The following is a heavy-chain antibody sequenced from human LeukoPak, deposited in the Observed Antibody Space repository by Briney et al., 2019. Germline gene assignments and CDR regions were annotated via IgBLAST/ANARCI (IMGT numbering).Heavy chain of an antibody. CDR2: INPNSGGT. J-gene: IGHJ5*02. V-gene: IGHV1-2*02. Sequence: ASVKVSCKASGYTFTGYYMHWVRQAPGQGLEWMGWINPNSGGTNYAQKFQGRVTMTTDTSTSTAYMELRSLRSDDTAVYYCARDESVIAAAGTAVLDWFDPWGQGTLVTVSS. CDR3: ARDESVIAAAGTAVLDWFDP. CDR1: GYTFTGYY. D-gene: IGHD6-13*01.